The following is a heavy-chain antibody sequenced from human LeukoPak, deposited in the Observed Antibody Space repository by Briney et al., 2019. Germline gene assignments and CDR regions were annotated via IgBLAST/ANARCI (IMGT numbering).Heavy chain of an antibody. CDR1: GFTFSSYW. D-gene: IGHD3-10*01. J-gene: IGHJ4*02. Sequence: PGGSLRLSCAASGFTFSSYWMHWVRQAPGKGLVWVSRINSDGSSTSYADSVKGRFTISRDNAKNTLYLQMNSLRAEDTAAYYCAREYGSGSYSDYWGQGTLVTVSS. V-gene: IGHV3-74*01. CDR3: AREYGSGSYSDY. CDR2: INSDGSST.